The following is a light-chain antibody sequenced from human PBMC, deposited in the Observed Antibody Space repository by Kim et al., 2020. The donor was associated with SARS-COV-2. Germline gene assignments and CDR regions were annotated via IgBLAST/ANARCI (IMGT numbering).Light chain of an antibody. V-gene: IGKV3-20*01. CDR2: GAS. CDR1: QSVSSSY. Sequence: FPGERATLSCRASQSVSSSYLAWYQQKPGQAPRLLIYGASSRATGIPDRFSGSGSGTDFTLTISRLAPEDFAVYYCQQYGSSPLTFGGGTKVDIK. CDR3: QQYGSSPLT. J-gene: IGKJ4*01.